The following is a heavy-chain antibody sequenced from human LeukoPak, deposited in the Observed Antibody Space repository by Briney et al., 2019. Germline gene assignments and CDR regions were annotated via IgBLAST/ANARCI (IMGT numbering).Heavy chain of an antibody. D-gene: IGHD5-24*01. CDR1: GGSISSYY. Sequence: SETLSLTCTVSGGSISSYYWSWIRQPPGKGLEWIGYIYYSGSTNYNPSLKSRVTISVDTSKNQFSLKLSSVTAADTAVYYCARPYHRTRWAFDIWGQGTMVTVSS. V-gene: IGHV4-59*08. CDR2: IYYSGST. J-gene: IGHJ3*02. CDR3: ARPYHRTRWAFDI.